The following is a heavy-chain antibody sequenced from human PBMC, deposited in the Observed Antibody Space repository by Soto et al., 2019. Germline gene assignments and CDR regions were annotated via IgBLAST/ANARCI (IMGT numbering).Heavy chain of an antibody. J-gene: IGHJ4*02. V-gene: IGHV3-23*01. CDR2: ISGSGGST. CDR1: GFTFSSYA. D-gene: IGHD5-12*01. Sequence: GGSLRLSCAASGFTFSSYAMSWVRQAPGKGLEWVSAISGSGGSTYYADSVKGRFTISRDSSKNTLYLQMNSLRAEDTAVYYCAKALGRDGYKNLDYWGQGTLVTVSS. CDR3: AKALGRDGYKNLDY.